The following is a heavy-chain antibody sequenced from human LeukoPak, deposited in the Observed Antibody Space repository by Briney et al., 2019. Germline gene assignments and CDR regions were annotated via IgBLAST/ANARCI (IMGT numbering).Heavy chain of an antibody. J-gene: IGHJ4*02. CDR2: ISGSGGST. CDR3: AKADRGHGSGSYPFDS. Sequence: GGSLRLSCAASGFTFSTYGMNSVRQAPGKGLEWVSAISGSGGSTYYADSVKGRFTISRENSKNTLHLQMNSLRAEDTAVYYCAKADRGHGSGSYPFDSWGQGTLVTVSS. V-gene: IGHV3-23*01. CDR1: GFTFSTYG. D-gene: IGHD3-10*01.